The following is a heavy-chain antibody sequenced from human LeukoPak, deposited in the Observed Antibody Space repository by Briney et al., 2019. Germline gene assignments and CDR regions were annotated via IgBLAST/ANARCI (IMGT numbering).Heavy chain of an antibody. J-gene: IGHJ4*02. CDR3: ARDYYEYYDSSGYFGY. D-gene: IGHD3-22*01. CDR1: GFTFSSYS. CDR2: ISSSSSYI. V-gene: IGHV3-21*01. Sequence: GALRLSCAASGFTFSSYSMNWVRQAPGKGLEWVSSISSSSSYIYYADSVKGRFTISRDNAKNSLYLQMNSLRAEDTAVYYCARDYYEYYDSSGYFGYWGQGTLVTVSS.